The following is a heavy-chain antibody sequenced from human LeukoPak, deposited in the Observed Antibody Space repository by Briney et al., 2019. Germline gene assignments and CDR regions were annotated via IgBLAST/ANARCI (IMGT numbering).Heavy chain of an antibody. V-gene: IGHV3-21*01. D-gene: IGHD3-3*01. Sequence: PGGSLRLSCAASGFTFSSYSMNWVRQAPGKGLEWVSSISSSSSYIYYADSVKGRFTISRDNAKNSLYLQMNSLRAEDTAVYYCARDPLDDFWSGYYLTPFDYWGQGTLVTVSS. CDR3: ARDPLDDFWSGYYLTPFDY. CDR1: GFTFSSYS. J-gene: IGHJ4*02. CDR2: ISSSSSYI.